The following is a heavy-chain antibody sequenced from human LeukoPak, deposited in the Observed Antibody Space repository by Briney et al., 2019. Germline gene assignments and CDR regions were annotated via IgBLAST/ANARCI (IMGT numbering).Heavy chain of an antibody. Sequence: ASVKVSCKASADTFTSYNINWVRQATGQGLEWMGWMNPNSGNTGYAQKFQGRVTMTRNTSISTAYMELSRLTSEDTAVYYCARDGSGSYYDRGWFDPWGQGTLVTVSS. V-gene: IGHV1-8*01. CDR3: ARDGSGSYYDRGWFDP. CDR1: ADTFTSYN. D-gene: IGHD3-10*01. J-gene: IGHJ5*02. CDR2: MNPNSGNT.